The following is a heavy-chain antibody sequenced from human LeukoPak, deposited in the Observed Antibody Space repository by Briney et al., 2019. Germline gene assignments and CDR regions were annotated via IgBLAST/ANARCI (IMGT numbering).Heavy chain of an antibody. CDR2: IKQDGSEK. J-gene: IGHJ4*02. CDR1: GFTFIDYW. Sequence: PGGSLRLSCTASGFTFIDYWIYWIRQAPGKGLEWVANIKQDGSEKYYVDSVKGRFTISRDNAKNSLYLQMNSLRAEDTAVYYCARVRQWLEPGGLDYWGQGTLVTVSS. CDR3: ARVRQWLEPGGLDY. V-gene: IGHV3-7*03. D-gene: IGHD6-19*01.